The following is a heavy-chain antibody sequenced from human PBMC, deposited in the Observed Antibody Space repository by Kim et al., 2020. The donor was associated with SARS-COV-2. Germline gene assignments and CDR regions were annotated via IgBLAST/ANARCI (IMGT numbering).Heavy chain of an antibody. Sequence: GESLKISCKASGYKFTNYWVAWVRQMPGKGLEWIGLIYPDDSDTKYSPSFQGQVTISADKSIDTVYLQWTSLRSSDTAIYYCVRHFLVAPFRWFDPWGQGTLVTVSS. D-gene: IGHD3-16*01. CDR1: GYKFTNYW. V-gene: IGHV5-51*01. CDR2: IYPDDSDT. J-gene: IGHJ5*02. CDR3: VRHFLVAPFRWFDP.